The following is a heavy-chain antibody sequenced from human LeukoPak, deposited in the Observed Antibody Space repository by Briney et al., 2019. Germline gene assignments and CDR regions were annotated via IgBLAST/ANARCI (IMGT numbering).Heavy chain of an antibody. CDR2: ISYDGSNK. J-gene: IGHJ4*02. D-gene: IGHD3-22*01. CDR3: ARGAHYYDRSGYYWRGDY. CDR1: GFTFSSYA. Sequence: GRSLRLSCAASGFTFSSYAMHWVRQAPGKGLEWVAVISYDGSNKYYADSVKGRFTISRDNSKNTLYLQMNSLRAEDTAVYYWARGAHYYDRSGYYWRGDYWGQETLVTVSS. V-gene: IGHV3-30-3*01.